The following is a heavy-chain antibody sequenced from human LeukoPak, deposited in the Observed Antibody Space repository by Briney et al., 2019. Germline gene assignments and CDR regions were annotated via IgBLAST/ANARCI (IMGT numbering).Heavy chain of an antibody. CDR3: ARDLGYSGSYYYYCGMDV. CDR2: IYYSGST. Sequence: PSETLSLTCTVSGGSISSYYWSWIRQPPGKGLEWIGYIYYSGSTNYNPSLKSRVTISVDTSKNQFSLKLSSVTAADTAVYYCARDLGYSGSYYYYCGMDVWGQGTTVTVSS. D-gene: IGHD1-26*01. V-gene: IGHV4-59*01. J-gene: IGHJ6*02. CDR1: GGSISSYY.